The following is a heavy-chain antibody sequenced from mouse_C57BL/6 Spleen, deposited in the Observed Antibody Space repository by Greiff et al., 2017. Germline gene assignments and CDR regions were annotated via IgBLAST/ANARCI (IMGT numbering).Heavy chain of an antibody. CDR2: IGSGGDYI. D-gene: IGHD2-1*01. Sequence: EVQRVESGEGLVKPGGSLKLSCAASGFTFSSYAMSWVRQTPEKRLEWVAYIGSGGDYIYYADTVKGRFTLSRDNARNTLYLQMSSLKSEDTAMYYCTRGGNGASYYAMDYWGQGTTVTVSS. CDR3: TRGGNGASYYAMDY. V-gene: IGHV5-9-1*02. J-gene: IGHJ4*01. CDR1: GFTFSSYA.